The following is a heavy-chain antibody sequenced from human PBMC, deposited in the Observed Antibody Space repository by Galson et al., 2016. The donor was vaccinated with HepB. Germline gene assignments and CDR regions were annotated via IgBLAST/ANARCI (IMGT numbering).Heavy chain of an antibody. J-gene: IGHJ4*02. CDR1: GFTFSSYA. CDR2: ISFDGSNN. Sequence: SLRLSCAASGFTFSSYAMHWVRHAPGKGLEWVAVISFDGSNNFYADSVKGRFTISRDNSKNTLYLQMNSLRAEDTAVYYCARDDDYVWGTYRYTRTVPQYYFDYWGQGTLVTVSS. D-gene: IGHD3-16*02. V-gene: IGHV3-30-3*01. CDR3: ARDDDYVWGTYRYTRTVPQYYFDY.